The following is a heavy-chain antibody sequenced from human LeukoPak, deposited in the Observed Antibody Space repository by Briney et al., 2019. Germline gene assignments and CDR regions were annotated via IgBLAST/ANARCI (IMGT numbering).Heavy chain of an antibody. J-gene: IGHJ4*02. V-gene: IGHV3-43*01. CDR3: AKGPDPLYSSSWYYFDY. D-gene: IGHD6-13*01. CDR2: ISWDGGST. CDR1: GFTFDDYT. Sequence: GGSLRLSCAASGFTFDDYTMHWVRRAPGKGLEWVSLISWDGGSTYYADSVKGRFTISRDNSKNSLYLQMNSLRTEDTALYYCAKGPDPLYSSSWYYFDYWGQGTLVTVSS.